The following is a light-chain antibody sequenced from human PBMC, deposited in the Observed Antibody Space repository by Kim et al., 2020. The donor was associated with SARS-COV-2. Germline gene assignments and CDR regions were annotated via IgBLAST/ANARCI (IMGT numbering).Light chain of an antibody. CDR2: NDN. CDR1: SSDIGSDNH. J-gene: IGLJ1*01. Sequence: QTGTISCTGTSSDIGSDNHVSWYQQHPDTAPKLLIYNDNKRPSGIPDRFSGSKSGNTASLTVSGLQADDDADYYCTAYTAGTTGYVFGTGTKVTVL. V-gene: IGLV2-8*01. CDR3: TAYTAGTTGYV.